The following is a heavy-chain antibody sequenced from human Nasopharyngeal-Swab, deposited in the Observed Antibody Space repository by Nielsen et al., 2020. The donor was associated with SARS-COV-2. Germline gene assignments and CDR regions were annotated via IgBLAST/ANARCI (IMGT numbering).Heavy chain of an antibody. V-gene: IGHV3-30-3*01. CDR2: LSYDGITE. D-gene: IGHD3-10*01. J-gene: IGHJ6*02. Sequence: GGSLRLSCAASGLRFDVYSFHWVRQAPGKGLDWVAFLSYDGITEEYADSVKGRFTISRDNSNRMLYLQMHTLRVEDTAMYYCAREMTITLARGGRALDMWGQGTTVTVSS. CDR3: AREMTITLARGGRALDM. CDR1: GLRFDVYS.